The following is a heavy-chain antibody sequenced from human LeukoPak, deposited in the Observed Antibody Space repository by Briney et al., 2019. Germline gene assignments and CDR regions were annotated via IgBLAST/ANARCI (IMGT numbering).Heavy chain of an antibody. V-gene: IGHV3-53*04. CDR3: AREHIVVGSDAFDI. CDR2: IYISGST. CDR1: GFSVSSNF. J-gene: IGHJ3*02. Sequence: GGSLRLSCAASGFSVSSNFMSWVRQAPGKGLEWVSVIYISGSTDYADSVKGRFTISTHKSSNTVYLQMNSLRPEDTAMYHCAREHIVVGSDAFDIWGQGTMVTVSS. D-gene: IGHD2-21*01.